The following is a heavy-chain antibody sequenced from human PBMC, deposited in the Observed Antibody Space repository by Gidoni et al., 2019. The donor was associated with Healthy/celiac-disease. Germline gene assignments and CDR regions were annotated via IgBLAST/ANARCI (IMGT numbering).Heavy chain of an antibody. CDR1: GFTFSSYA. D-gene: IGHD3-3*01. CDR3: ARFGDRGLDY. CDR2: ISYDGSNK. V-gene: IGHV3-30-3*01. J-gene: IGHJ4*02. Sequence: HVQLLESGGRVVQPGRSLRLSCAASGFTFSSYAMHWVGQAPGKGLVWVAVISYDGSNKYYADSVKGRFTIARDNSKNTLYLQMNSLRAEDTDVYYCARFGDRGLDYWGQGTLVTVSS.